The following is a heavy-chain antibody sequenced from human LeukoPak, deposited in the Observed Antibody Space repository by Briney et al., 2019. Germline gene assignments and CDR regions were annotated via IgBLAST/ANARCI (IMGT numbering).Heavy chain of an antibody. J-gene: IGHJ6*02. Sequence: ASVKVSCKASGYTFTSYGISWVRQAPGQGLEWMGWINTNTGNPTYAQGFTGRFVFSLDTSVSTAYLQISSLKAEDTAVYYCARKEVEMATIVYYYGMDVWGQGTTVTVSS. CDR2: INTNTGNP. CDR1: GYTFTSYG. V-gene: IGHV7-4-1*02. D-gene: IGHD5-24*01. CDR3: ARKEVEMATIVYYYGMDV.